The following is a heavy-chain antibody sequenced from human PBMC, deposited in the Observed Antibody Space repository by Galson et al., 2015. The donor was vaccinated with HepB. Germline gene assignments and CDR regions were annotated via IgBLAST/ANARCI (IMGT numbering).Heavy chain of an antibody. CDR1: GFTFSSYA. Sequence: SLRLSCAASGFTFSSYAMHWVRQAPGKGLEWVAVISYDGSNKYYADSVKGRFTISRDNSKNTLYLQMNSLRAEDTAVNYCARDQEDIVVVPAAMESYYYYGMDVWGQGTTVTVSS. CDR3: ARDQEDIVVVPAAMESYYYYGMDV. V-gene: IGHV3-30-3*01. J-gene: IGHJ6*02. CDR2: ISYDGSNK. D-gene: IGHD2-2*01.